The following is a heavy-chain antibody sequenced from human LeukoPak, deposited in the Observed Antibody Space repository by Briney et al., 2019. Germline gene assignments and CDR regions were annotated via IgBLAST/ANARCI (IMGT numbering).Heavy chain of an antibody. D-gene: IGHD3-9*01. CDR1: GGSISSSSYY. CDR2: IYYSGST. Sequence: SGTLSLTCTVSGGSISSSSYYWGWIRQPPGKGLEWIGSIYYSGSTYYNPSLKSRVTISIDTSKNQFSLKLSSVTAADTAVYYCASGILTGLDYFDYWGQGTLVTVSS. J-gene: IGHJ4*02. CDR3: ASGILTGLDYFDY. V-gene: IGHV4-39*07.